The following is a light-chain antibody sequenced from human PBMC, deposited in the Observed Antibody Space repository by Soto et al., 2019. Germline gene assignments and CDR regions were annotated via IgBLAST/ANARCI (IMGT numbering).Light chain of an antibody. CDR1: QSVSSY. CDR2: DAS. V-gene: IGKV3-11*01. Sequence: EIVLTQSPATPSLSPGERATLSCRASQSVSSYLAWYQQKPGQAPRLLIYDASNRATGIPARFSGSASGTDFTLTISSLEPEDFAVYYCHERSNWPPLTFGGGTKVEIK. CDR3: HERSNWPPLT. J-gene: IGKJ4*01.